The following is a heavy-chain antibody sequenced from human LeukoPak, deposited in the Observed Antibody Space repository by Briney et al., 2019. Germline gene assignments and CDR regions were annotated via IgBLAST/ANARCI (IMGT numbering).Heavy chain of an antibody. Sequence: SETLSLTCTVSGGSISSYYWSWIRQPAGKGLEWIGRIYTSGSTNYNPSLKSRVTMSVDTFKNQFSLKLSSVTAADTAVYYCARVHGRVVAARGYYYYMDVWGKGTTVTVSS. J-gene: IGHJ6*03. CDR2: IYTSGST. D-gene: IGHD2-15*01. CDR3: ARVHGRVVAARGYYYYMDV. V-gene: IGHV4-4*07. CDR1: GGSISSYY.